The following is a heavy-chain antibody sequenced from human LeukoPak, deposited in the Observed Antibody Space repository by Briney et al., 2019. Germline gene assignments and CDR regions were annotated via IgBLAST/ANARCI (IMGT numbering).Heavy chain of an antibody. CDR2: INSDGSTT. J-gene: IGHJ4*02. CDR1: GFTFSSYW. Sequence: GGSLRLSCAASGFTFSSYWMHWVRQVPGKGLVWVSRINSDGSTTSYADSVKGRFTISRDNSKNTLYLQMNSLRAEDTAVYYCARDERYYGSGSYYSYWGQGTLVTVSS. D-gene: IGHD3-10*01. CDR3: ARDERYYGSGSYYSY. V-gene: IGHV3-74*01.